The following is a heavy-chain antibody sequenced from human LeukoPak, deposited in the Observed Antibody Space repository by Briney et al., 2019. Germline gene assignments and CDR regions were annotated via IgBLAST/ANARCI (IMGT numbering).Heavy chain of an antibody. D-gene: IGHD6-13*01. CDR2: FDPEDGET. CDR1: GYTLTELS. Sequence: GASVKVSCKVSGYTLTELSMHWVRQAPGKGLEWMGGFDPEDGETIYAQKFQGRVTMTEDTSTDTAYMELSSLRSEDTAVYYCATGGPLAAAGKSDYWGQGTLVTVSS. V-gene: IGHV1-24*01. CDR3: ATGGPLAAAGKSDY. J-gene: IGHJ4*02.